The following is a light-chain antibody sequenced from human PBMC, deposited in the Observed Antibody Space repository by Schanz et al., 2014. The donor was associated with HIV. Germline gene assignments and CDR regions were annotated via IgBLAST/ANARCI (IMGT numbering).Light chain of an antibody. J-gene: IGLJ2*01. V-gene: IGLV1-40*01. CDR2: ANY. CDR1: SSNIGAGYD. Sequence: QSVLTQPPSVSGAPGQRVIISCTGSSSNIGAGYDVHWYQRLPGTAPKLLIYANYNRPSGVPDRYSGSRSGTSASLAITGLQAEDEADYYCQSYDSSLRAVVFGGGTKLTVL. CDR3: QSYDSSLRAVV.